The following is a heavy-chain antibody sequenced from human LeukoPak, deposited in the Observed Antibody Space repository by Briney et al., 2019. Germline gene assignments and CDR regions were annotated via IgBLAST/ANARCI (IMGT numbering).Heavy chain of an antibody. CDR2: ISGSGGST. CDR1: GFTFSSYA. J-gene: IGHJ5*02. D-gene: IGHD3-10*01. V-gene: IGHV3-23*01. CDR3: ARDGQFNYYGSGSYSSWFDP. Sequence: GGSLRLSCAASGFTFSSYAMSWVRQAPGKGLEWVSAISGSGGSTYYADSVKGRFTISRDNSKNTLYLQMNSLRAEDTALYYCARDGQFNYYGSGSYSSWFDPWGQGTLVTVSS.